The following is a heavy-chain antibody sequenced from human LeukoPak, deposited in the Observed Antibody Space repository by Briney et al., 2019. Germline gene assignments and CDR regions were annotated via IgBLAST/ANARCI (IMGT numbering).Heavy chain of an antibody. D-gene: IGHD2-2*01. J-gene: IGHJ5*02. V-gene: IGHV4-38-2*02. CDR2: IDHTGSA. CDR3: ARDPRWLTPDCTSTSCYENYFDP. CDR1: CYFITSGYQ. Sequence: PADPLTLSSVVCCYFITSGYQWAWIRQSPGKGLEWIGCIDHTGSAHCHPSLQNRVTLSVDTSNNQFSLRLNSVTAADTAVYYCARDPRWLTPDCTSTSCYENYFDPWGQGTLVTVSS.